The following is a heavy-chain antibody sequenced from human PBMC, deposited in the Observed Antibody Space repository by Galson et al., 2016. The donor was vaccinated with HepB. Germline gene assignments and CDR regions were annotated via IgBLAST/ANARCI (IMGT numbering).Heavy chain of an antibody. Sequence: SVKVSCKASGYIFTTYYMHWVRQAPGQGLEWMGIINPSGDSTTYAQKFQGRVTMTRDTSTSTVYMELSSLRSEDTAVFYCARDNRGGDFGTGDNHYGLDVWGQGTTVTVSS. V-gene: IGHV1-46*01. CDR2: INPSGDST. J-gene: IGHJ6*02. CDR1: GYIFTTYY. D-gene: IGHD3/OR15-3a*01. CDR3: ARDNRGGDFGTGDNHYGLDV.